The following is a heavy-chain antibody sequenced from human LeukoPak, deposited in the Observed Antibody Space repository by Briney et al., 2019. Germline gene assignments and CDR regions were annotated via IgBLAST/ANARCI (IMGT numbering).Heavy chain of an antibody. CDR3: ARYSLSSGWGYYYYGMDV. J-gene: IGHJ6*02. CDR1: GGSISSYY. Sequence: PSETLSLTCTVSGGSISSYYWSWIRQPPGKGLEWIGYIYYSGSTNYNPSLKSRVTISVDTSKNQFSLKLSSVTAADTAVYYCARYSLSSGWGYYYYGMDVWGQGTTVTVSS. V-gene: IGHV4-59*01. D-gene: IGHD6-19*01. CDR2: IYYSGST.